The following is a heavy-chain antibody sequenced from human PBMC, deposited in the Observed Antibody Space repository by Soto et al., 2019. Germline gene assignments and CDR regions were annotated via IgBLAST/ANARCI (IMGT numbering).Heavy chain of an antibody. D-gene: IGHD3-3*01. CDR3: AKDFYDFWSGYYTYYFDY. Sequence: GGSLRLSCAASGFTFSSYGMHWVRQAPGKGLEWVAVISYDGSNKYYADSVKGRFTISRDNSKNTLYLQMNSLRAEDTAVYYCAKDFYDFWSGYYTYYFDYWGQGTLVTVSS. J-gene: IGHJ4*02. V-gene: IGHV3-30*18. CDR1: GFTFSSYG. CDR2: ISYDGSNK.